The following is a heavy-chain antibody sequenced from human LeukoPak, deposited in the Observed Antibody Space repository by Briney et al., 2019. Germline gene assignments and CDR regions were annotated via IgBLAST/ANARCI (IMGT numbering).Heavy chain of an antibody. V-gene: IGHV5-10-1*01. CDR2: IDPSDSYI. CDR1: GYTFTRFW. Sequence: GESLKISCKGSGYTFTRFWITWVRQVPGKGLEWMGRIDPSDSYINYNPSFRGHLTISTDKSTSTVYLQWNSLKTSDTAIYYCARRGQQPRDDAFDIWGQGTMVTVST. CDR3: ARRGQQPRDDAFDI. D-gene: IGHD6-13*01. J-gene: IGHJ3*02.